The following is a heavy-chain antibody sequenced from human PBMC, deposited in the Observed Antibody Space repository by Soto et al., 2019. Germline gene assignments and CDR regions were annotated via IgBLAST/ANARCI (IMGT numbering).Heavy chain of an antibody. J-gene: IGHJ6*02. V-gene: IGHV1-69*13. CDR2: IIPIFGTA. Sequence: SVKVSCKASGGTFSSYAISWVRQAPGQGLEWMGGIIPIFGTANYAQKFQGRVTITADESTSTAYMELSSLRSEDTAVYYCARVHYDSSGYYRLDYYYYYGMDVWGQGTTVTVS. CDR1: GGTFSSYA. D-gene: IGHD3-22*01. CDR3: ARVHYDSSGYYRLDYYYYYGMDV.